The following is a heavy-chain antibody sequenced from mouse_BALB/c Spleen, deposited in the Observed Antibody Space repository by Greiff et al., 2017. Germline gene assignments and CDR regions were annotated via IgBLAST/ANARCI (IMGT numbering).Heavy chain of an antibody. CDR2: ISTYYGDA. CDR1: GYTFTDYA. Sequence: VQLQQSGAELVRPGVSVKISCKGSGYTFTDYAMHWVKQSHAKSLEWIGVISTYYGDASYNQKFKGKATMTVDKSSSTAYMELARLTSEDSAIYYCARSDYGNYPYYAMDYWGQGTSVTVSS. CDR3: ARSDYGNYPYYAMDY. V-gene: IGHV1S137*01. J-gene: IGHJ4*01. D-gene: IGHD2-1*01.